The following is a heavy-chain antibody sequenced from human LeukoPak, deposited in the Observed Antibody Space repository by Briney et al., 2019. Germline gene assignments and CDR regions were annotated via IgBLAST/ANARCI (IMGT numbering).Heavy chain of an antibody. D-gene: IGHD2-21*02. CDR3: ANTIWVLLVYCGGDRYSPHFDH. Sequence: GGSLRLSCAASGFTFSTYAMSWVRQAPGKGLEWVSTISGSGASTYYADSVKGRFTISRDNFKNTMYLQMNSLRAEDTAVYYCANTIWVLLVYCGGDRYSPHFDHWGQGTLVTVSS. CDR1: GFTFSTYA. V-gene: IGHV3-23*01. CDR2: ISGSGAST. J-gene: IGHJ5*02.